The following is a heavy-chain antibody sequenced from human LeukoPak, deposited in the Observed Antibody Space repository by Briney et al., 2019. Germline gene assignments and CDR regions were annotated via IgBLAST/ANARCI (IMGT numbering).Heavy chain of an antibody. CDR1: GFYFSSNW. V-gene: IGHV3-74*01. Sequence: GGSLRLSCAASGFYFSSNWMHWVRHAPGQGLVWVSRIKGDGISTNYADSVKGRFTISRDIAKNTLYLQMNSLRAEDTGVYYCAKDHYWSIDYWGRGTLVTVSS. D-gene: IGHD3-3*01. J-gene: IGHJ4*02. CDR3: AKDHYWSIDY. CDR2: IKGDGIST.